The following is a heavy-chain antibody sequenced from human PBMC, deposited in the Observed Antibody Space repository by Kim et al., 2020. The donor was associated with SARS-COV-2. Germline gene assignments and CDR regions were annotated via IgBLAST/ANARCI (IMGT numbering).Heavy chain of an antibody. D-gene: IGHD3-10*01. CDR1: GFTFSSYA. J-gene: IGHJ4*02. CDR3: AKALLWFGELPSIEFDY. Sequence: GGSLRLSCAASGFTFSSYAMSWVRQAPGKGLEWVSAISGSGGSTYYADSVKGRFTISRDNSKNTLYLQMNSLRAEDTAVYYCAKALLWFGELPSIEFDYWGQGTLVTVSS. CDR2: ISGSGGST. V-gene: IGHV3-23*01.